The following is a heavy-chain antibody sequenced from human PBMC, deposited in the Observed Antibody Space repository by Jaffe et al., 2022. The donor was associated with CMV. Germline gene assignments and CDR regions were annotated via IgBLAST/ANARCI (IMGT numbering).Heavy chain of an antibody. J-gene: IGHJ4*02. V-gene: IGHV3-74*01. D-gene: IGHD3-3*02. CDR2: INSDGSIT. Sequence: EVQLVESGGGLVQPGGSLRLSCAASGFTFSIYWMYWVRQAPGKGLVWVSRINSDGSITNYADSVRGRFTISRDNAKNTLYLQMNSLRAEDTAVYYCARVILGVGESSGNDYWGQGTLVTVSS. CDR1: GFTFSIYW. CDR3: ARVILGVGESSGNDY.